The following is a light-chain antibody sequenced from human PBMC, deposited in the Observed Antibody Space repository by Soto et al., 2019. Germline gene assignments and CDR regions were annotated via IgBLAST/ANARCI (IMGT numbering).Light chain of an antibody. CDR3: QSYDSNTYVV. J-gene: IGLJ2*01. Sequence: NFMLTQPHSVSESPGKTVTISCTGSSGSIASNYVQWYQQRPGSAPTTVIYEDNQRPSGVPDRFSGSIDSSSNSASLTISGLKTEDEADYYCQSYDSNTYVVFGGGTKVTVL. CDR2: EDN. CDR1: SGSIASNY. V-gene: IGLV6-57*02.